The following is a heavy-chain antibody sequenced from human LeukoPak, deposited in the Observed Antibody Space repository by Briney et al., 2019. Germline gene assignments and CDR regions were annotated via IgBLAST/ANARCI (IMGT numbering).Heavy chain of an antibody. CDR2: INANSGVT. D-gene: IGHD6-19*01. CDR1: GDAFSGYF. CDR3: AREDESGWRRFDY. Sequence: ALVKVSCKASGDAFSGYFIHWVRQAPGQGLEWMGNINANSGVTNYAQKFQGRVTMTRDTSISTAYMELNNLRSDDTAVYFCAREDESGWRRFDYWGEGTLVTVSS. V-gene: IGHV1-2*02. J-gene: IGHJ4*02.